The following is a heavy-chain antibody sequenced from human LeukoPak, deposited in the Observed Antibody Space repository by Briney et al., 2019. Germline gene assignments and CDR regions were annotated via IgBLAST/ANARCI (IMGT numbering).Heavy chain of an antibody. D-gene: IGHD2/OR15-2a*01. CDR3: ARDMGNSGLDV. CDR1: GYSFSRYG. CDR2: ISGYNGNT. V-gene: IGHV1-18*01. J-gene: IGHJ6*04. Sequence: ASVKLSCKTSGYSFSRYGISWVRQAPGQGREGLGWISGYNGNTNYAPRCQGRATITRDISTTTVYMDLTSLRYDETAVYYCARDMGNSGLDVWGKGTTVSV.